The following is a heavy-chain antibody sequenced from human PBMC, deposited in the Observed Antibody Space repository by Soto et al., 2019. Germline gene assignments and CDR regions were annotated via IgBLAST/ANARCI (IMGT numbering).Heavy chain of an antibody. J-gene: IGHJ4*02. CDR3: ARDGGYSYGSGGLHFDY. Sequence: EVQLVESVGGLVQPGGSLRLSCAASGFTFSSYEMNWVRQAPGKGLEWVSYISSSGSTIYYADSVKGRFTISRDNAKNSLYLQMNSLRAEDTAVYYCARDGGYSYGSGGLHFDYWGQGTLVTVSS. CDR2: ISSSGSTI. CDR1: GFTFSSYE. D-gene: IGHD5-18*01. V-gene: IGHV3-48*03.